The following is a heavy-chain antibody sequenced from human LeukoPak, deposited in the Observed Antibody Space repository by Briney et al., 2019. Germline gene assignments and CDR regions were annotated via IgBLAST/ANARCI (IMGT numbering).Heavy chain of an antibody. CDR3: ARDPEGHGYYFDY. CDR1: GGSTSNYF. CDR2: IHTSGST. V-gene: IGHV4-4*07. J-gene: IGHJ4*02. Sequence: SETLSLTCTVSGGSTSNYFCTWLRQSAGRGLEWIGRIHTSGSTNYNPSLKSRVSMSVDTSKNQFSLKLSSVTAADTAVYYCARDPEGHGYYFDYWGQGALVTVSS. D-gene: IGHD3-3*01.